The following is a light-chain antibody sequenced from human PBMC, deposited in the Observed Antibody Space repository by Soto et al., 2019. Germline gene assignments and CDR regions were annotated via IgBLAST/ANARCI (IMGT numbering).Light chain of an antibody. CDR2: GNN. CDR1: NSNIGVGFD. V-gene: IGLV1-40*01. J-gene: IGLJ1*01. Sequence: QSVLTQPPSVSGAPGQTVTISCTGSNSNIGVGFDVHWYQQIPGTAPTLVLYGNNIRPSGVPDRFSGSRSGSSASLAITGLQAEDEADYYCQSYDSSLTGSVFGTGTKVTVL. CDR3: QSYDSSLTGSV.